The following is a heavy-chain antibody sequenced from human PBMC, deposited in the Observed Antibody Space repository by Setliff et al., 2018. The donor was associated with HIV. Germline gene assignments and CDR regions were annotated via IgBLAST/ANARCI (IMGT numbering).Heavy chain of an antibody. CDR3: ARGYCGGGICYSPNWLDP. D-gene: IGHD2-15*01. CDR2: ISPSNGYP. Sequence: ASVKVSCKASGYTFSSYGISWVRQAPGQGLEWMGWISPSNGYPDYAQKFRDRVTLTTDTSTSTAYMEIKSLTSDDTAVYYCARGYCGGGICYSPNWLDPWGQGTLVTVSS. J-gene: IGHJ5*02. CDR1: GYTFSSYG. V-gene: IGHV1-18*01.